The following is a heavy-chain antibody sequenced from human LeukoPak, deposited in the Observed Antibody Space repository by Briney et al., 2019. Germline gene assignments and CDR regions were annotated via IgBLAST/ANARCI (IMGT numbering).Heavy chain of an antibody. Sequence: ASVKVSCKASGYTFTTYYMHWVRQAPGQGLEWMGIIDPSGGSTSYAQKFQGRATMTRDTTTSTVYMELSSLRSDDTAVYYCATLSQQTFDIGGQGTLVTVYS. CDR2: IDPSGGST. CDR3: ATLSQQTFDI. J-gene: IGHJ3*02. V-gene: IGHV1-46*01. CDR1: GYTFTTYY.